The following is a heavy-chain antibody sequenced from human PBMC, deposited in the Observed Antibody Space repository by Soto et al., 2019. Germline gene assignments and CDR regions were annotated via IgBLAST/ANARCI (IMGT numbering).Heavy chain of an antibody. CDR3: ARRIETVTTAPASRWLDGYGMDV. J-gene: IGHJ6*02. V-gene: IGHV3-33*01. Sequence: QVQLVESGGGVVQPGRSLRLSCAASGFTFSSYGMHWVRQAPGKGLEWVAVIWYDGSNKYYADSVKGRFTISRDNSKNTVYLQMNSLRAEDTAVYYCARRIETVTTAPASRWLDGYGMDVWGQGPTVTLSS. D-gene: IGHD4-17*01. CDR1: GFTFSSYG. CDR2: IWYDGSNK.